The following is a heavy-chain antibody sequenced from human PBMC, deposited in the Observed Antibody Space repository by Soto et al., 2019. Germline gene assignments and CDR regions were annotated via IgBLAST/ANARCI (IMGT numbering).Heavy chain of an antibody. Sequence: QVQLQESGPGLVKPSQTLSLTCTVSGGSISSGGYYWSWIRQHPGKGLEWIGYIYYSGSTYYNPSLQSRVTISVDTSKNPFSLKLSSVTAADTAVYCCARSPEATVTAFDYWGQGTLVTVSS. D-gene: IGHD4-17*01. V-gene: IGHV4-31*03. CDR2: IYYSGST. J-gene: IGHJ4*02. CDR3: ARSPEATVTAFDY. CDR1: GGSISSGGYY.